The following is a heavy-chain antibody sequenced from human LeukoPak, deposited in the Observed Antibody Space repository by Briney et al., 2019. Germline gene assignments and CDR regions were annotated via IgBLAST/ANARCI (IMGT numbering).Heavy chain of an antibody. V-gene: IGHV1-18*01. D-gene: IGHD3-3*01. CDR1: GYTFTSYG. J-gene: IGHJ4*02. Sequence: ASVKVSCKASGYTFTSYGISWVRQAPGQGLEWMGWISAYNGNTNYAQKLQGRVTMTTDTSTSTAYMELRSLRSDDTAVYYCARSPPVFGVVIEYYFDYWGQGTLVTVSS. CDR2: ISAYNGNT. CDR3: ARSPPVFGVVIEYYFDY.